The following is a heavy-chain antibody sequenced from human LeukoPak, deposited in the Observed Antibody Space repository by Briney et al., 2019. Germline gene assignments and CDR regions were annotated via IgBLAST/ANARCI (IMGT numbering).Heavy chain of an antibody. J-gene: IGHJ4*02. V-gene: IGHV4-38-2*01. CDR1: GYSISSGYY. Sequence: SETLSLTCAVSGYSISSGYYWGWIRQPPAKGVEWIGSIYGSGGTSFNPSLKSRVTISVDTSQNQFSLNLTSVTAADTAVYYCARYSSAQTFDYWGQGTLVTVSS. CDR2: IYGSGGT. D-gene: IGHD3-22*01. CDR3: ARYSSAQTFDY.